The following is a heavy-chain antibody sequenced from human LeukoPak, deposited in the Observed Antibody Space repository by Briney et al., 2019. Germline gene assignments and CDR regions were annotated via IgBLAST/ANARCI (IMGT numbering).Heavy chain of an antibody. D-gene: IGHD2-15*01. CDR3: ARGYCSGGTCYLVENWFDP. J-gene: IGHJ5*02. CDR1: GYTFTVYY. V-gene: IGHV1-2*06. Sequence: ASVKVSCKASGYTFTVYYMYWVRQAPRQGLEWMGPINPNSGDTDYAQNFQGRVTMTRDTSISTAYMELTNLRSDDTAVYYCARGYCSGGTCYLVENWFDPWGQGTLVTVSS. CDR2: INPNSGDT.